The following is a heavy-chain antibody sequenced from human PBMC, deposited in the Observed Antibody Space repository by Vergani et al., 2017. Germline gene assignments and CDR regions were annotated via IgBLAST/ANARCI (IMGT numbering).Heavy chain of an antibody. Sequence: QVQLQQWGGGLLKPSETLSLTCVVNGGSFTSYHWTWIRQSPGEGLERVGDIDHTGRPDYNPSLKSRLTMSVDKSRNQFSLTLNSVTATDTAIYFCARVNTETNGQLYYYYYMDVWGEGTAVTVS. CDR2: IDHTGRP. CDR3: ARVNTETNGQLYYYYYMDV. J-gene: IGHJ6*03. D-gene: IGHD4-11*01. V-gene: IGHV4-34*01. CDR1: GGSFTSYH.